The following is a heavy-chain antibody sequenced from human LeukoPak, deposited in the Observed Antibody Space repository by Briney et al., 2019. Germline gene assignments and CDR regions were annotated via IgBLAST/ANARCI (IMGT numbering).Heavy chain of an antibody. CDR3: ARGRSAAPRGSDY. CDR1: GFTFSSYS. D-gene: IGHD6-6*01. Sequence: GGSLRLSCAASGFTFSSYSMNWVRQAPEKGLEWVSSISSSSSYIYYADSVKGRFTISRDNAKNSLYLQMNSLRAEDTAVYYCARGRSAAPRGSDYWGQGTLVTVSS. V-gene: IGHV3-21*01. J-gene: IGHJ4*02. CDR2: ISSSSSYI.